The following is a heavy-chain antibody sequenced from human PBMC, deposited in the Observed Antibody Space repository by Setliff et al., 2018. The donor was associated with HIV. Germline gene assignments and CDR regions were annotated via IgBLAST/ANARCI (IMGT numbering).Heavy chain of an antibody. V-gene: IGHV4-38-2*01. D-gene: IGHD4-17*01. CDR3: ARVSTAVTAAPLDY. Sequence: SETLSLTCAVSGYFISSGYYWGWIRQPPGKGLEWIGSIYYSGSTYYNPSLKSRLTMSVDTSKSQFSLRLESMTAADTAMYYCARVSTAVTAAPLDYWSQGTLVTVSS. CDR2: IYYSGST. J-gene: IGHJ4*02. CDR1: GYFISSGYY.